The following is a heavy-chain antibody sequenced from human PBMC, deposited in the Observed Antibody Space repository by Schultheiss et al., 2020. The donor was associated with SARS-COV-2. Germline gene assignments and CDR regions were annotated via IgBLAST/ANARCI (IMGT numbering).Heavy chain of an antibody. Sequence: GGSLRLSCAASGFTFSSYAMSWVRQAPGKGLEWVSAISGSGGSTYYADSVKGRFTISRDNAKNSLYLQMNSLRAEDTAVYYCARDRSGSYDYWGQGTLVTVSS. V-gene: IGHV3-23*01. CDR2: ISGSGGST. D-gene: IGHD1-26*01. CDR3: ARDRSGSYDY. J-gene: IGHJ4*02. CDR1: GFTFSSYA.